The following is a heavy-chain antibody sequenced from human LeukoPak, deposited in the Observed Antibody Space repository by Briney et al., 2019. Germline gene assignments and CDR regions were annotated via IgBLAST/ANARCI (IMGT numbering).Heavy chain of an antibody. CDR2: IYYSGST. D-gene: IGHD3-9*01. CDR3: ARDPYYDTLTGHLILGAFDI. J-gene: IGHJ3*02. Sequence: PSETLSLTCTVSGGSISTYYWSWIRQPPGKGLEWIGYIYYSGSTNYNPSLKSRVTISVDTSKNQFSLKLRSVTAADTAVYYCARDPYYDTLTGHLILGAFDIWGQGTMVTVSS. V-gene: IGHV4-59*12. CDR1: GGSISTYY.